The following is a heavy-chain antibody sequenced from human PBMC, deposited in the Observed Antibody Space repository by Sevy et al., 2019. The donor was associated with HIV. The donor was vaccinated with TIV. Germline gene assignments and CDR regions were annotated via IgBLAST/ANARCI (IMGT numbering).Heavy chain of an antibody. D-gene: IGHD4-17*01. Sequence: GGSLRLSCAASGFTFSSYEMNWVRQAPGNGLEWVSYISNSGTTISYSDSVRGRFTISRDNARNSLYLQMNSLRGEDTAVYYCARDLPPSATTVAHFDHWGQGTLVTVSS. CDR2: ISNSGTTI. CDR3: ARDLPPSATTVAHFDH. V-gene: IGHV3-48*03. J-gene: IGHJ4*02. CDR1: GFTFSSYE.